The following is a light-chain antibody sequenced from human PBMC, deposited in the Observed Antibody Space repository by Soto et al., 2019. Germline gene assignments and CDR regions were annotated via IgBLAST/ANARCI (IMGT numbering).Light chain of an antibody. V-gene: IGKV2-30*02. Sequence: DVVMTQSPLSLPVTLGQPASISCRSNQILVHSDGIAYFSWFQQRPSRSPRRLIYKVSKRDSGAPDRFSGSGSGTDFTLKISRVEAEDVGVYYCMQGTHWPLTFGQGTRLEIK. J-gene: IGKJ5*01. CDR3: MQGTHWPLT. CDR1: QILVHSDGIAY. CDR2: KVS.